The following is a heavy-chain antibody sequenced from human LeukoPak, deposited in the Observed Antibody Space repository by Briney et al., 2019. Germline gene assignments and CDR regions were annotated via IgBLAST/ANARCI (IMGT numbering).Heavy chain of an antibody. CDR1: GGTFSSYA. V-gene: IGHV1-69*13. J-gene: IGHJ1*01. D-gene: IGHD2-2*01. CDR3: ARDLYCSSTSCSEYFQH. CDR2: IIPIFGTA. Sequence: SVKVSCKASGGTFSSYALSWVRQAPGQGLEWMGGIIPIFGTANYAQKFQGRVTITADESTSTAYMELSSLRSEDTAVYYCARDLYCSSTSCSEYFQHWGQGTLVTVSS.